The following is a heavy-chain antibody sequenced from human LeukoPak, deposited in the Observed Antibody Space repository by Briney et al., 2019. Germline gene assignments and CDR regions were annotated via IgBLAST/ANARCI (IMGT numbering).Heavy chain of an antibody. V-gene: IGHV3-23*01. D-gene: IGHD2-2*01. CDR3: AREGYCSRTSCAQVWFDP. Sequence: QPGGSLRLSCAASGFTISSYAMSWVSQAPGKGLEWVSAISGSGGSTYYADSVKGRFTISRDNSKNALYLQMNSLRAEDTAVYYCAREGYCSRTSCAQVWFDPWGQGTLVTVSS. CDR2: ISGSGGST. J-gene: IGHJ5*02. CDR1: GFTISSYA.